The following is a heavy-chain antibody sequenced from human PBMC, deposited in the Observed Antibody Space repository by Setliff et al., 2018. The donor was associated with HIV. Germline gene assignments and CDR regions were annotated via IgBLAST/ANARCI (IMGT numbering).Heavy chain of an antibody. V-gene: IGHV3-23*01. Sequence: GGSLRLSCAASGFTFSSYAMIWVRKAPGKGLVWVSTISADGERTYYPDSVKGLFTISRDNYNNALHLQMHSLTAEDTAVYYCAKGRVFGAANSFEYWGQGTPVTVSS. D-gene: IGHD3-3*01. CDR1: GFTFSSYA. J-gene: IGHJ4*02. CDR2: ISADGERT. CDR3: AKGRVFGAANSFEY.